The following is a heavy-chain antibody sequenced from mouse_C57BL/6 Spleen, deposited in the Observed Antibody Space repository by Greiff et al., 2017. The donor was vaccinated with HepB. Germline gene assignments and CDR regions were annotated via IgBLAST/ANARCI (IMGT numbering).Heavy chain of an antibody. CDR2: IDPETGGN. CDR1: GYTFTDYE. D-gene: IGHD1-1*01. CDR3: TLLLRP. V-gene: IGHV1-15*01. J-gene: IGHJ2*01. Sequence: VQLQQSGAELVRPGASVTLFCKASGYTFTDYEMHWVKQTPVHGLEWVGAIDPETGGNAYNQKFKGKAILTADKSSSTAYMELRSLTSEDSAVYYCTLLLRPWGQGTTLTVSS.